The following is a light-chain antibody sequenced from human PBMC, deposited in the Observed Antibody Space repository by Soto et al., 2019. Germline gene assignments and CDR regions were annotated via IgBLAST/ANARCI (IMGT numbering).Light chain of an antibody. CDR3: QQYGTSLP. J-gene: IGKJ5*01. V-gene: IGKV3-20*01. Sequence: EIVLTQSPVTLSLSPGERATLSCTASQSVSSSYLAWYQQKPGQAPRLLIYGASTRATGIPDRFSGSGSGTDFTLTISRLEPEDFAVYYCQQYGTSLPFGQGTRLEIK. CDR1: QSVSSSY. CDR2: GAS.